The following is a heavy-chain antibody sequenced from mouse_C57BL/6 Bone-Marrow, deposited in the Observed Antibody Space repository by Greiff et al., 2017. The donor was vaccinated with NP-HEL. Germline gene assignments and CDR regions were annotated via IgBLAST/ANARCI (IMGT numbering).Heavy chain of an antibody. Sequence: QVQLKQPGAELVMPGASVKLSCKASGYTFTSYWMHWVKQRPGQGLEWIGEIDPSDSYTNYNQKFKGKSTLTVDKSSSTAYMQLSSLTSEDSAVYYCARCYYGSSSDFDVWGTGTTVTVSS. CDR2: IDPSDSYT. CDR1: GYTFTSYW. CDR3: ARCYYGSSSDFDV. V-gene: IGHV1-69*01. D-gene: IGHD1-1*01. J-gene: IGHJ1*03.